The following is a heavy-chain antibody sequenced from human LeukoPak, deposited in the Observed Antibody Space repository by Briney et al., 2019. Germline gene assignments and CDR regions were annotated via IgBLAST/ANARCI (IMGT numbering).Heavy chain of an antibody. CDR1: GGSFSGYY. D-gene: IGHD6-13*01. J-gene: IGHJ6*03. CDR3: ARGGLIAAAGPHYYYYMDV. CDR2: INHSGST. V-gene: IGHV4-34*01. Sequence: SETLSLTCAVYGGSFSGYYWSWIRQPPGKGLEWIGEINHSGSTNYNPSLKSRVTISVDTSKNQFSLKLSSVAAADTAVYYCARGGLIAAAGPHYYYYMDVWGKGTTVTVSS.